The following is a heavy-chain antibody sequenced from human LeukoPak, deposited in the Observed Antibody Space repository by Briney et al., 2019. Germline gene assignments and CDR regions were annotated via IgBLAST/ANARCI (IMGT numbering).Heavy chain of an antibody. CDR1: AYIFTNYW. CDR3: ARRRLPGIRLGAFDI. D-gene: IGHD6-19*01. CDR2: IYPDDSDT. V-gene: IGHV5-51*01. J-gene: IGHJ3*02. Sequence: GESLKISCKGSAYIFTNYWIGWVRQMPGKVLEWMGIIYPDDSDTRYSPSFQGQVTISADKSISTAFLQWSSLKASDTAMYYCARRRLPGIRLGAFDIWGQGTMVTVSS.